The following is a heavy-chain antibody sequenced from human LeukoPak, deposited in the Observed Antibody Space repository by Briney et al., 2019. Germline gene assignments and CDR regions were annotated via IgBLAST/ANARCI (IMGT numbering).Heavy chain of an antibody. J-gene: IGHJ5*02. CDR1: GGSISSGDYY. CDR3: ARGPGSDSSGRRFDP. CDR2: IYYGGNT. D-gene: IGHD3-22*01. V-gene: IGHV4-30-4*08. Sequence: PSQTLSLTCTVSGGSISSGDYYWSWIRQPPGKGLEWIGYIYYGGNTYYNPSLKSRLTISVDTSKNQFSLKLNSVTAADTAVYYCARGPGSDSSGRRFDPWGQGTLVTVSS.